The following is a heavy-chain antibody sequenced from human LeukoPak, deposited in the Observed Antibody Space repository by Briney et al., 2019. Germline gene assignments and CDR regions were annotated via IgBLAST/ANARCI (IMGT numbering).Heavy chain of an antibody. CDR1: GGTFSSYS. CDR2: IIPTLGIT. V-gene: IGHV1-69*04. CDR3: AGEEERGVTVVGTAFDY. J-gene: IGHJ4*02. Sequence: GASVKVSCKASGGTFSSYSITWVRQAPGQGLEWMGRIIPTLGITNSAQKCQGRVTITADKSTSTAYMELSSLRSEDTAVYYCAGEEERGVTVVGTAFDYWGQGTLVTVSS. D-gene: IGHD6-19*01.